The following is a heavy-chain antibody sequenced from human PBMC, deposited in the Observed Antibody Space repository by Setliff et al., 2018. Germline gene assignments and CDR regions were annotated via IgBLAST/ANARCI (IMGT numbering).Heavy chain of an antibody. D-gene: IGHD3-9*01. J-gene: IGHJ5*02. CDR2: MNPNSGSA. Sequence: ASVKVSCKASGYSFTNYAISWMRQAPGQRLRWMGWMNPNSGSAGYAQKFQGRLTMTRNTSINTAYIELSSLRSEDTAVYYCARMAYFEQTNWFDPWGQGTLVTVSS. V-gene: IGHV1-8*01. CDR1: GYSFTNYA. CDR3: ARMAYFEQTNWFDP.